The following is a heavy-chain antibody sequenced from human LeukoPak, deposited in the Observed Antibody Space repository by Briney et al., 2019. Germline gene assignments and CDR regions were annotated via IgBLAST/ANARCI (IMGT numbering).Heavy chain of an antibody. CDR2: IYYSGST. CDR1: GGSISSGGYY. V-gene: IGHV4-31*03. J-gene: IGHJ5*02. Sequence: SETLSLTCTVSGGSISSGGYYWSWIRQHPGKGLEWIGYIYYSGSTYYNPSLKSRVTISVDTSKNQFSLKLSSVTAADTAVYYCARLSYGSGSPLYNWFDPWGQGTLVTVSS. D-gene: IGHD3-10*01. CDR3: ARLSYGSGSPLYNWFDP.